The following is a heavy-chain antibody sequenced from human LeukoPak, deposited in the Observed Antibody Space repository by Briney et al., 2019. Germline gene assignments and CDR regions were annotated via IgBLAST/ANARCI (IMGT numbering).Heavy chain of an antibody. D-gene: IGHD1-26*01. CDR2: IHPSGGST. Sequence: GASVKVSCKASGYTFTSYYMHWVRQAPGQGLEWMGIIHPSGGSTSYAQKFQGRVTMTRDTSTSTVYMELSSLRSEDTAVYYCSRDLGGSYFDYWGQGTLVTVSS. CDR1: GYTFTSYY. CDR3: SRDLGGSYFDY. V-gene: IGHV1-46*01. J-gene: IGHJ4*02.